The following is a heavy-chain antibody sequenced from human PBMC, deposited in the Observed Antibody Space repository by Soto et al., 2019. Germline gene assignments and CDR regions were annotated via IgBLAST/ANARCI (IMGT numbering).Heavy chain of an antibody. V-gene: IGHV1-46*01. CDR3: ARDGGGHIVVVTVSVFDY. Sequence: ASVKVSCKASGYTFTSYYMHWVRQAPGQGLEWMGIINPSGGSTSYAQKFQGRVTMTRDTSTSTVYMELSSLRSEHTAVYYCARDGGGHIVVVTVSVFDYWGQGTLVTVSS. CDR2: INPSGGST. CDR1: GYTFTSYY. J-gene: IGHJ4*02. D-gene: IGHD2-21*02.